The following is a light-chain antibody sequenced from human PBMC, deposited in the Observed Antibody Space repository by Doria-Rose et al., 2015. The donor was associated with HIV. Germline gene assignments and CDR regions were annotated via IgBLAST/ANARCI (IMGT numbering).Light chain of an antibody. CDR1: QSFSSTY. V-gene: IGKV3-20*01. J-gene: IGKJ1*01. CDR3: HQYGTSWT. CDR2: DGS. Sequence: EIVLTQSPGTLSLSPGERATLSCRASQSFSSTYLAWYQLKPGQAPSLLIYDGSTRATGIPDRFSASGSGTDFTLTINRLEPEDFAPYYCHQYGTSWTFGQGAKVEI.